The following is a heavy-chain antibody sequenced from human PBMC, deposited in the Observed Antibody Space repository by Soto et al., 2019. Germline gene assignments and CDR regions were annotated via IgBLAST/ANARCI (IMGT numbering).Heavy chain of an antibody. CDR1: GFTFSSYA. V-gene: IGHV3-23*01. CDR3: AKARSSGWSNLFGY. D-gene: IGHD6-19*01. J-gene: IGHJ4*02. CDR2: ISGSGGST. Sequence: PGGSMTLSSAASGFTFSSYAMSWVRQAPGKGLEWVSAISGSGGSTYYADSVKGRFTISRDNSKNTLYLQMNSLRAEDTAVYYCAKARSSGWSNLFGYWGQGTLVTVSS.